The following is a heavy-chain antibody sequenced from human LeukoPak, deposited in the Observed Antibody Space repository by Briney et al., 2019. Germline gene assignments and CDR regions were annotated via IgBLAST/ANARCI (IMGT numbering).Heavy chain of an antibody. CDR1: GGSFSGYY. CDR3: ARFYDILTGYSIRNWFDP. D-gene: IGHD3-9*01. CDR2: INHSGST. Sequence: SETLSLTCAVYGGSFSGYYWSWIRQPPGKGLEWIGEINHSGSTNYNPSLKSRGTISVDTSKNQFSLKLSSVTAADTAVYYCARFYDILTGYSIRNWFDPWGQGTLVTVSS. V-gene: IGHV4-34*01. J-gene: IGHJ5*02.